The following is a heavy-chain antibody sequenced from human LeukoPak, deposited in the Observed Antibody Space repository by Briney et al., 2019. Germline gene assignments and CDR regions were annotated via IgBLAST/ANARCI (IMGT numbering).Heavy chain of an antibody. J-gene: IGHJ4*02. CDR1: GGSISSYY. V-gene: IGHV4-59*01. CDR3: ARERYGGTPDY. D-gene: IGHD4/OR15-4a*01. Sequence: PSETLSLTCTVSGGSISSYYWSWIRQAPGKGLEWIGYIYYSGSTNYNPSLKSRVTISVDTSKNQFSLKLSSVTAADTAVYYCARERYGGTPDYWGQGTLVTVSS. CDR2: IYYSGST.